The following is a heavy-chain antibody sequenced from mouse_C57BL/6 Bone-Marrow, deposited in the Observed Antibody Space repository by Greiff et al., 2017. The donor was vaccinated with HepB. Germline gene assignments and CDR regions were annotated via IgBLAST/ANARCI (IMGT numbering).Heavy chain of an antibody. CDR2: INPSTGGT. J-gene: IGHJ2*01. CDR1: GYSFTGYY. CDR3: ASRSGDLLSYYFDY. D-gene: IGHD2-1*01. Sequence: EVKLQESGPELVKPGASVKISCKASGYSFTGYYMNWVKQSPEKSLEWIGEINPSTGGTTYNQKFKAKATLTVDKSSSTAYMQLKSLTSEDSAVYYGASRSGDLLSYYFDYWGQGTTLTVSS. V-gene: IGHV1-42*01.